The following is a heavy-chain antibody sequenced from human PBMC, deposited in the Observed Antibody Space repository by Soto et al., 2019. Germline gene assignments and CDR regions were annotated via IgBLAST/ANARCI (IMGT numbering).Heavy chain of an antibody. J-gene: IGHJ4*02. D-gene: IGHD3-16*02. CDR2: IKSKTDGGTT. CDR1: SVSNAW. V-gene: IGHV3-15*07. CDR3: TTEHEPPYVWGSYRCYFDY. Sequence: SVSNAWMNWDRQAPGKGLEWVGRIKSKTDGGTTDYTAPVKGRFTISRDDSKNTLYLQMNSLKTEDTAVYYCTTEHEPPYVWGSYRCYFDYCGQGTLDTVCS.